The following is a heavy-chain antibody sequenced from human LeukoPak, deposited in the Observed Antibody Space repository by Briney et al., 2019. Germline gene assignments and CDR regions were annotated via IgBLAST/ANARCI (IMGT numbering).Heavy chain of an antibody. D-gene: IGHD2-15*01. J-gene: IGHJ6*02. CDR2: IIPILGIE. CDR3: ARDRYCSGGSCYSYYYGMDL. CDR1: GRTFNSYS. Sequence: SVKVSCKASGRTFNSYSISCVRQAPGQGLECMGSIIPILGIENYAQKHQGRVTITADKYTSTAYMELRSLRSEDTAVYYCARDRYCSGGSCYSYYYGMDLWGQGPRVTVSS. V-gene: IGHV1-69*04.